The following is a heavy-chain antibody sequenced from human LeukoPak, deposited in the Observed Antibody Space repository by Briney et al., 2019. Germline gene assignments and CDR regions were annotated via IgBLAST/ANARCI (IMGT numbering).Heavy chain of an antibody. D-gene: IGHD5-24*01. CDR1: GFTFDDYA. Sequence: PGGSLRLSCAASGFTFDDYAMPWVRQAPGKGLEWVSDISWNSGSIGYADSVKGRFTISRDNAKNSLYLQMNSLRAEDTALYYCAKDISDGYNTYFDYWGQGTLVTVSS. CDR2: ISWNSGSI. J-gene: IGHJ4*02. CDR3: AKDISDGYNTYFDY. V-gene: IGHV3-9*01.